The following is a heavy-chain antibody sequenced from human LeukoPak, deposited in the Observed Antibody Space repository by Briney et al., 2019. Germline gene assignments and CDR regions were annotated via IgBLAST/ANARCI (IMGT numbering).Heavy chain of an antibody. J-gene: IGHJ4*02. Sequence: GGSLRLSCAASGFTFSSYWVSWVRQAPGKGLEWVANIKQDGSEKYYVDSVKGRFTISRDNAKNSLYLQMNSLRAEDTAVYYCARANDYYDSSGYYFKYYFDYWGQGTLVTVSS. D-gene: IGHD3-22*01. V-gene: IGHV3-7*01. CDR2: IKQDGSEK. CDR3: ARANDYYDSSGYYFKYYFDY. CDR1: GFTFSSYW.